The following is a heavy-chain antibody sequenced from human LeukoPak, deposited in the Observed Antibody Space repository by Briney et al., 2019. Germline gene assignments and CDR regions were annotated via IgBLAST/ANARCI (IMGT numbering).Heavy chain of an antibody. Sequence: GGSLRLSCAASGFTFSSYGMHWVRQAPGKGLEWVAYIRYDGSDRYYADSVKGRFTISRDNSKNTLYLQMNSLRAEDTAVYYCARESSWAPDYWGQGTLVTVSS. CDR3: ARESSWAPDY. V-gene: IGHV3-30*02. D-gene: IGHD1-26*01. CDR1: GFTFSSYG. J-gene: IGHJ4*02. CDR2: IRYDGSDR.